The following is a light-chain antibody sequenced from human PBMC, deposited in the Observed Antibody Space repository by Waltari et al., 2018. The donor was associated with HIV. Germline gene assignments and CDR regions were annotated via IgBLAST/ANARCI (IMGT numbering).Light chain of an antibody. CDR1: TSNIGNKY. V-gene: IGLV1-51*01. Sequence: QSVLTQPPSVSAAPGQKVTISCSGSTSNIGNKYVSWYRQLPGTAPKLLIYDNNKRPSGIPDRFSGSKSGTSATLTISRVEAGDEADYYCQVWHGNVDLSGVFGGGTKLTVL. CDR2: DNN. J-gene: IGLJ3*02. CDR3: QVWHGNVDLSGV.